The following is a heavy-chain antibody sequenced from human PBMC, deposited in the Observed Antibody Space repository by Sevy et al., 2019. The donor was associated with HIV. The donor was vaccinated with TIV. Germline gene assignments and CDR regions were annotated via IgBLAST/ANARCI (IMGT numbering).Heavy chain of an antibody. V-gene: IGHV3-23*01. CDR2: LSGTGGST. J-gene: IGHJ4*02. CDR3: AKDLDIVAVAAAIRLSY. D-gene: IGHD2-2*01. CDR1: GFTFRNYA. Sequence: GGSLRLSCAASGFTFRNYAMSWGRQAPGKGLEWVSALSGTGGSTYYADSVKGRFTISRDNSKNTLYLQMNSLRVEDTAVYYCAKDLDIVAVAAAIRLSYWGQGTLVTVSS.